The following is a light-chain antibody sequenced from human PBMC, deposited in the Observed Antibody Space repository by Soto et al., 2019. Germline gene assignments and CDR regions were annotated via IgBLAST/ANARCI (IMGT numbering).Light chain of an antibody. CDR3: QQRSVWPIN. J-gene: IGKJ5*01. CDR2: DAS. Sequence: EIVLTQSPASVSLSPGDRATLSCRASQSVNNYVAWYQQKPGQAPRLLIYDASKRATGIPARFSGSGSGTDFTLTVSSLEPEDFVLYFCQQRSVWPINCGQGTRLEIK. CDR1: QSVNNY. V-gene: IGKV3-11*01.